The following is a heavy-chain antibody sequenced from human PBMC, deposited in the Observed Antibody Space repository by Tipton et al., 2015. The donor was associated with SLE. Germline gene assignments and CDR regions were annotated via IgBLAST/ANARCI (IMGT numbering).Heavy chain of an antibody. CDR2: IYHSESP. Sequence: LSLTCAVYDGMSISSSWWIWVRQPPGKGLEWIGDIYHSESPNYNPSLKSRFTISIDKSNNKYSLKLTSVTAAVTAVYYCARGISSCWLNYCGQGNLVTVSS. D-gene: IGHD6-19*01. CDR1: DGMSISSSW. J-gene: IGHJ4*02. V-gene: IGHV4-4*02. CDR3: ARGISSCWLNY.